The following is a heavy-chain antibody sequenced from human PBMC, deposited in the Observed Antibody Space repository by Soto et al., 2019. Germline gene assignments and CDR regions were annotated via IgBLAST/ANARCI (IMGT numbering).Heavy chain of an antibody. CDR2: ISSSGSTI. CDR3: ARVVLLWFGELPFDY. CDR1: GFSFSDYY. J-gene: IGHJ4*02. D-gene: IGHD3-10*01. Sequence: PGGSLRLSCAASGFSFSDYYMSWIRQAPGKGLEWVSYISSSGSTIYYADSVKGRFTISRDNAKNSLYLQMNSLRAEDTAVYYCARVVLLWFGELPFDYWGQGTLVTVSS. V-gene: IGHV3-11*01.